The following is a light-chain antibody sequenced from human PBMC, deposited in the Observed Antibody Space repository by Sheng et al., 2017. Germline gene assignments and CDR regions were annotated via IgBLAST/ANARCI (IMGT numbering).Light chain of an antibody. CDR3: SLHTNNNWV. Sequence: QAALTQPAAVSGSPGQSITISCTGTGSDVSVYYYVSWYQQYPGKAPKLIIYEDTKRPSGISSRFAGSKSGNTASLTISGVQTADEADYYCSLHTNNNWVFGGGTKVTVL. CDR2: EDT. J-gene: IGLJ3*02. V-gene: IGLV2-14*01. CDR1: GSDVSVYYY.